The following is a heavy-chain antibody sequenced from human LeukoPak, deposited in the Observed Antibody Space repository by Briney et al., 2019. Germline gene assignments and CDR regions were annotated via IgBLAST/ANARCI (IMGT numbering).Heavy chain of an antibody. CDR2: IYYSGST. CDR3: ARVGGYPFDY. D-gene: IGHD1-26*01. Sequence: ASETLSLTCTVSGGSNSSYYWRWLRQPPGKGLELIGYIYYSGSTNHNPSLKSQVTISVDTSKNQFSLKLSSVTAADTAVYYCARVGGYPFDYWGQGTLVTVSS. V-gene: IGHV4-59*01. CDR1: GGSNSSYY. J-gene: IGHJ4*02.